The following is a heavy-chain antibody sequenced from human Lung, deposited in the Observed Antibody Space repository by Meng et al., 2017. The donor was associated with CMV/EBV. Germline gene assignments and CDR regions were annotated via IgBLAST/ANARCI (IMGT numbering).Heavy chain of an antibody. J-gene: IGHJ5*02. Sequence: QVQLQESGPGLVKPSETLSPPCTVSGGSISSYYWSWIRQPPGKGLEWIGYIYYSGSTNYNPSLKSRVTISVDTSKNQFSLKLSSVTAADTAVYYCAREEGIGGFDPWGQGTLVTVSS. CDR2: IYYSGST. D-gene: IGHD3-10*01. CDR3: AREEGIGGFDP. V-gene: IGHV4-59*01. CDR1: GGSISSYY.